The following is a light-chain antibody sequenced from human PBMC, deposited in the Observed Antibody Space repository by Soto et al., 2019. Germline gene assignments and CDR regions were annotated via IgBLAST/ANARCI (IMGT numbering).Light chain of an antibody. V-gene: IGKV1-39*01. CDR1: QSISTF. CDR2: SAS. J-gene: IGKJ4*01. CDR3: QQSYTPRALT. Sequence: IQMTQSPSSLSASVGDRVTITCRASQSISTFLNWYQQTPGKAPKLLISSASTLQTGAPARFSGSGSGTDFTLPISRLQPEDFATYYCQQSYTPRALTFGGGTKVEIK.